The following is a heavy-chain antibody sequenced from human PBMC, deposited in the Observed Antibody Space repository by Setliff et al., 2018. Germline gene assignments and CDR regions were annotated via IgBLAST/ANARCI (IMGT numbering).Heavy chain of an antibody. J-gene: IGHJ4*02. Sequence: KPSETLSLTCTVSGGSISSSSYYWGWIRQPPGKGLEWIGSIYYSGSTYYNPSLKSRVTISVDTSKNQFSLTLTSVTAADTAVYYCARLIAAAAGTAVGDGLDYWGQGTLVTVSS. CDR3: ARLIAAAAGTAVGDGLDY. D-gene: IGHD6-13*01. CDR1: GGSISSSSYY. V-gene: IGHV4-39*07. CDR2: IYYSGST.